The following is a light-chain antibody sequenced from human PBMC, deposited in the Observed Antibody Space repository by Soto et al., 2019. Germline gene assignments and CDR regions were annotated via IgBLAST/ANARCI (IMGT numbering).Light chain of an antibody. CDR3: SSYTSSTTRL. V-gene: IGLV2-14*01. J-gene: IGLJ3*02. Sequence: QSALTQPASVSGSPGQSITIFCTGTSSDVGGYKYVSWYQQHPGKAPKLMIYEVTNRPSGVSNRFSGSKSGNTASLTIPGLQAEDEAEYYFSSYTSSTTRLFGGGTKLTVL. CDR1: SSDVGGYKY. CDR2: EVT.